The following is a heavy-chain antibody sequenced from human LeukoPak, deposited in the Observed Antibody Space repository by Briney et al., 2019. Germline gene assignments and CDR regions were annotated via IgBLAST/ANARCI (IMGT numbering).Heavy chain of an antibody. V-gene: IGHV4-59*01. CDR2: IYYSGST. Sequence: SETLSLTCTVYGGSISSYYWSWIRQPPGKGLEWIGYIYYSGSTNYNPSLKSRVTISVDTSKNQFSLKLSSVTAADTAVYYCARGKPIAATTPFDYWGQGTLVTVSS. CDR1: GGSISSYY. J-gene: IGHJ4*02. D-gene: IGHD1-26*01. CDR3: ARGKPIAATTPFDY.